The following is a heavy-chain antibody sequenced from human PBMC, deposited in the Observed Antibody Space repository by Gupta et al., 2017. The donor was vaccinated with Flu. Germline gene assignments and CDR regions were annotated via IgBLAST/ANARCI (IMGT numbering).Heavy chain of an antibody. CDR2: IYHSGST. J-gene: IGHJ2*01. D-gene: IGHD1-1*01. V-gene: IGHV4-28*01. CDR3: ARWTGTASGYNWYFDP. CDR1: GYSISSSHW. Sequence: QVQLRESGPGLVKPSDTLSLTCGVSGYSISSSHWWGWIRQPPGKGLEWIGYIYHSGSTYYNPSLKSRVTMSVDTSKNHFSLKLSSVTAVDTAVYYCARWTGTASGYNWYFDPWGRGTLVTVSS.